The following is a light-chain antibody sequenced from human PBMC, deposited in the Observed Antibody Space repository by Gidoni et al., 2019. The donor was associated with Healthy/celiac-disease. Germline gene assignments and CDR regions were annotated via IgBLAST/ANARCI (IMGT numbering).Light chain of an antibody. CDR1: QSVSSY. V-gene: IGKV3-11*01. CDR3: QQRSNWPPWT. J-gene: IGKJ1*01. CDR2: DAS. Sequence: EIVLTQSPANLSLSPGERATLSCRASQSVSSYLAWYQQKPGQAPRLLIYDASNRATGIPARFSGIGSGTDFTLTISSLEPEDFAVYYCQQRSNWPPWTFGQGTKVEIK.